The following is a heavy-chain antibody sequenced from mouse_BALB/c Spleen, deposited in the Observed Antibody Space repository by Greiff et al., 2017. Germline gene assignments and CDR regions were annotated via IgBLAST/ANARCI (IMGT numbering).Heavy chain of an antibody. CDR2: INPSNGGT. CDR1: GYTFTSYY. CDR3: TRWVGYAMDY. Sequence: VQLQESGAELVKPGASVKLSCKASGYTFTSYYMYWVKQRPGQGLEWIGEINPSNGGTNFNEKFKSKATLTVDKSSSTAYMQLSSLTSEDSAVYYCTRWVGYAMDYWGQGTSVTVSS. V-gene: IGHV1S81*02. J-gene: IGHJ4*01.